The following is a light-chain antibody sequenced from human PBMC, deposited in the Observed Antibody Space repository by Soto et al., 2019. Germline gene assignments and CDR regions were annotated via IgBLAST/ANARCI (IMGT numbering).Light chain of an antibody. Sequence: QSVLTQPPSVSGAPGQRVTISCTGSSSNLGADYDVHWYQQVPGAAPKLLIYANSNRPSGVPGRFSGSKSGTSASLAITGLQAEDEADYYCQSYDISLRAYVFGTATKVTVL. V-gene: IGLV1-40*01. CDR3: QSYDISLRAYV. CDR2: ANS. J-gene: IGLJ1*01. CDR1: SSNLGADYD.